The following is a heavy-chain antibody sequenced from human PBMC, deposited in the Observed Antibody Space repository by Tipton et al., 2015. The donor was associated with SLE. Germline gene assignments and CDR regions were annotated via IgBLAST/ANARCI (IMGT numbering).Heavy chain of an antibody. D-gene: IGHD3-16*01. CDR1: GGSISSHY. CDR3: ARLMYYGSQWVFVDQ. Sequence: TLSLTCTVSGGSISSHYWSWVRQPPGKPLEWIVYFDYRGSANYNPSLKSRVTISVDTSNNQFSLRLSSVTAADTATYFCARLMYYGSQWVFVDQWGQGTLVTVSS. V-gene: IGHV4-59*08. J-gene: IGHJ4*02. CDR2: FDYRGSA.